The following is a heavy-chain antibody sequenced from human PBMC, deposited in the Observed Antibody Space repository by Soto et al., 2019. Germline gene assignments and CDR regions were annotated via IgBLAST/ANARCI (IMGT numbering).Heavy chain of an antibody. CDR3: ARYHFWSGWNQRYYFDY. Sequence: SETLSLTCTVSGGSISSYYWSWIRQPPGKGLEWIGYIYYSGSTNYNPSLKSRVTISVDTSKNQFSLKLSSVTAADTAVYYCARYHFWSGWNQRYYFDYWGQGTLVTVSS. CDR1: GGSISSYY. D-gene: IGHD3-3*02. CDR2: IYYSGST. J-gene: IGHJ4*02. V-gene: IGHV4-59*01.